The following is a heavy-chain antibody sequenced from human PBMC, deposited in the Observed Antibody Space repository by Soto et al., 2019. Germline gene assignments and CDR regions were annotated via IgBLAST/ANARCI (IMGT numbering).Heavy chain of an antibody. V-gene: IGHV3-20*04. CDR3: ARNHSYGEFDC. CDR1: GFTFGDYG. CDR2: INWNGGST. D-gene: IGHD5-18*01. Sequence: GSLRLSCAASGFTFGDYGMSWGRQAPGKGLEWVSGINWNGGSTGYADSVKGRFTISRDNAKNSLYLQMNSLRAEDTALYYCARNHSYGEFDCWGQGTLVTVSS. J-gene: IGHJ4*02.